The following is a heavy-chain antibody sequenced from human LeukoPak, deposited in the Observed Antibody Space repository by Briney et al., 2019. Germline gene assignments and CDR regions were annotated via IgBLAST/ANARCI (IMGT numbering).Heavy chain of an antibody. CDR3: AGGTGFIIKD. CDR2: IKQDGSEK. V-gene: IGHV3-7*03. Sequence: GGSLRLSCAASGFTFSLYWMNWVRRAPGKGLEWVANIKQDGSEKNYVDSVKGRFAISRDNAKNSLYLQMNNLRVEDTAMYYCAGGTGFIIKDWGQGTLVTVSS. J-gene: IGHJ4*02. D-gene: IGHD3-9*01. CDR1: GFTFSLYW.